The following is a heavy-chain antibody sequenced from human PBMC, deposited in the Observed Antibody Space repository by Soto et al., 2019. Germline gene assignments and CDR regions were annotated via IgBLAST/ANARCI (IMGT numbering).Heavy chain of an antibody. Sequence: EVQLLESGGGLVQPGGSLRLSCAASGFTVTSYAMSWVRQAPGKGLEWVATISASGGNIEYTDSLKGRFTISRDNSKKTVYLQINGLTADDTAVHYCAKVAGGLGYFDLWGRGTLVTVSS. V-gene: IGHV3-23*01. CDR2: ISASGGNI. CDR1: GFTVTSYA. J-gene: IGHJ2*01. CDR3: AKVAGGLGYFDL. D-gene: IGHD3-16*01.